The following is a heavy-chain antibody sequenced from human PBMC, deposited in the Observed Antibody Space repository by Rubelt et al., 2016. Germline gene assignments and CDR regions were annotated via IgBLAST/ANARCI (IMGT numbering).Heavy chain of an antibody. CDR3: ARGLIPPDY. CDR1: GFTFSRYN. V-gene: IGHV3-21*01. J-gene: IGHJ4*02. Sequence: SRGGLVKPGGSLRLSCAASGFTFSRYNMNWVRQAPGKGLEWVSSMSSTGNYIYYADSVKGRFTISRDNAKDSLYLQMNSLRAEDTAVYYCARGLIPPDYWGQGTLVTVSS. CDR2: MSSTGNYI. D-gene: IGHD3-16*01.